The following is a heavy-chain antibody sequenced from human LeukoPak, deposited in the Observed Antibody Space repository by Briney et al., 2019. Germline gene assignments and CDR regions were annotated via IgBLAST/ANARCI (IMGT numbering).Heavy chain of an antibody. CDR2: ISSSTNTR. D-gene: IGHD3-22*01. Sequence: GGSLRLSCAASGFTFSTSAMNWIRQAPGKGLEWISYISSSTNTRFYADSVNGRFTISRDNSKNSLFLQMNSLRVEDTAVYYCVRDRLDYYDSNGYYSAFDPWGQGTLVTVSS. V-gene: IGHV3-48*04. J-gene: IGHJ5*02. CDR3: VRDRLDYYDSNGYYSAFDP. CDR1: GFTFSTSA.